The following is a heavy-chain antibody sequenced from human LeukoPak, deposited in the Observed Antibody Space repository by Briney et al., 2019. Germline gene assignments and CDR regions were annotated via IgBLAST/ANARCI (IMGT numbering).Heavy chain of an antibody. CDR1: GYTFTGYY. CDR2: INPNSGNT. Sequence: ASLKVSCKASGYTFTGYYIQWVRQAPGQRLEWMGWINPNSGNTNYAQKLQGRVTMTTDTSTSTAYMELRSLRSDDTAVYYCARDYPYYDSSDKKEVYYFDYWGQGTLVTVSS. CDR3: ARDYPYYDSSDKKEVYYFDY. V-gene: IGHV1-18*04. J-gene: IGHJ4*02. D-gene: IGHD3-22*01.